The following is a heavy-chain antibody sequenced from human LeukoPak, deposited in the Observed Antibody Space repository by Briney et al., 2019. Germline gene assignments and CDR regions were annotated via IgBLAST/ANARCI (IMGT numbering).Heavy chain of an antibody. CDR1: GFTFSNYA. V-gene: IGHV3-30*04. Sequence: GRSLRLSCAASGFTFSNYAMHWVRQAPGKGLEWVTVISYDGSNKYYADSVKGRFTISRDNSKNTLYLQMNSLRAEDTAVYYCARDSGFSGTQRGEYWGQGTLVTVSS. CDR2: ISYDGSNK. CDR3: ARDSGFSGTQRGEY. J-gene: IGHJ4*02. D-gene: IGHD2/OR15-2a*01.